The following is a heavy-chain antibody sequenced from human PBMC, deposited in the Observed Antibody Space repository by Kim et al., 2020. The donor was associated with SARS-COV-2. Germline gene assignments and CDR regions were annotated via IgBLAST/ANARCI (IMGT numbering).Heavy chain of an antibody. CDR2: IYYSGST. V-gene: IGHV4-39*01. CDR3: ARIMGVNYFDY. Sequence: ETLSLTCTVSGDSISSGTYFWGWIRQPPGKGLEWIGTIYYSGSTNYNPSLKSRVTISVDTSKNQFSLKLSSVTAADTAVYYCARIMGVNYFDYWGQGTL. J-gene: IGHJ4*02. D-gene: IGHD2-21*01. CDR1: GDSISSGTYF.